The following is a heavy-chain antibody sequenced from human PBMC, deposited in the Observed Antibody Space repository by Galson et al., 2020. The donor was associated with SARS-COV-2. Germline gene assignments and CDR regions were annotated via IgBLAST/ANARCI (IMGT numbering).Heavy chain of an antibody. CDR2: IVVGSGNT. V-gene: IGHV1-58*01. J-gene: IGHJ3*02. CDR1: GLTFTTSA. Sequence: SVKVSCTASGLTFTTSAVQWLRQARGQRLAWIGWIVVGSGNTNYAQKFQERVTITRDMSTSTAYMELSSLRSEDTAVYYCAAPDCSSTSCYDAFDIWGQGTMVTVSS. D-gene: IGHD2-2*01. CDR3: AAPDCSSTSCYDAFDI.